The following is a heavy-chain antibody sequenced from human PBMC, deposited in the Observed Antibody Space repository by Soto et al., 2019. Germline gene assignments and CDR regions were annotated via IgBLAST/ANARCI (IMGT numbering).Heavy chain of an antibody. CDR2: IIPILGIA. V-gene: IGHV1-69*02. D-gene: IGHD2-2*01. Sequence: GASVKVSCKASGGTFSSYTISWVRQAPGQGLEWMGRIIPILGIANYAQKFQGRVTITADKSTSTAYMELSSLRSEDTAVYYCASDPKDIVLVPAPGWGQGTLVTVST. J-gene: IGHJ4*02. CDR1: GGTFSSYT. CDR3: ASDPKDIVLVPAPG.